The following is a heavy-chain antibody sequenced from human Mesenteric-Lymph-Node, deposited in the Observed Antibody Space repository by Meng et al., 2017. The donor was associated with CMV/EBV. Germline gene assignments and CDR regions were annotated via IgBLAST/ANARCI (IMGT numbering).Heavy chain of an antibody. V-gene: IGHV6-1*01. Sequence: SETLSLTCALSGDSVSSNSAAWHWIRQSPSRGLEWLGRTYYRSKWFNDYAVSVKSRIIINPDTSRNQFSLQLNSVTPEDTAVYYCTKQNSSSWNHYYGLDVWGQGTTVTVSS. CDR3: TKQNSSSWNHYYGLDV. D-gene: IGHD6-13*01. CDR2: TYYRSKWFN. J-gene: IGHJ6*02. CDR1: GDSVSSNSAA.